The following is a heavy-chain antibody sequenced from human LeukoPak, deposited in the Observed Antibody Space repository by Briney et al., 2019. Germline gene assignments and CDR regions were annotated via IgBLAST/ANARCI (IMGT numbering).Heavy chain of an antibody. CDR2: ISTTVGT. D-gene: IGHD3-10*01. V-gene: IGHV4-4*07. Sequence: SETLSLTCTVSGDSITTYFWNWVRRPAGKGLEWIGRISTTVGTDYNPSLESRITLSVDTSRNQVSLRLTSVTAADTALYYCARGGDAFYHWGQGTLVTVSS. CDR1: GDSITTYF. J-gene: IGHJ4*02. CDR3: ARGGDAFYH.